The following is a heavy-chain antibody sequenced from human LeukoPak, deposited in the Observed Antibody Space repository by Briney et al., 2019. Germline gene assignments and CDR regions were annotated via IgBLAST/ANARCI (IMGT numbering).Heavy chain of an antibody. J-gene: IGHJ4*02. Sequence: SETLSLTCAVYGGSFSGYYWSWTRQPPGKGLEWIGEINHSGSTNYNPSLKSRVTISVDTSKNQFSLKLSSVTAADTAVYYCARRTPYYYDSSGTRPFDYWGQGTLVTVSS. CDR2: INHSGST. V-gene: IGHV4-34*01. CDR3: ARRTPYYYDSSGTRPFDY. CDR1: GGSFSGYY. D-gene: IGHD3-22*01.